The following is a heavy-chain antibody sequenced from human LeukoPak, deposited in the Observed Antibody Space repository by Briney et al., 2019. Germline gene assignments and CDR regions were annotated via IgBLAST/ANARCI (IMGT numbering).Heavy chain of an antibody. CDR1: GFTFSSYE. Sequence: GGSLGLSCAASGFTFSSYEMNWVRQAPGKGLEWVSYISSSGSTIYYADSVKGRFTISRDNAKNSLYLQMNSLRAEDTAVYYCARGASWSDYWGQGTLVTVSS. J-gene: IGHJ4*02. CDR2: ISSSGSTI. D-gene: IGHD6-13*01. V-gene: IGHV3-48*03. CDR3: ARGASWSDY.